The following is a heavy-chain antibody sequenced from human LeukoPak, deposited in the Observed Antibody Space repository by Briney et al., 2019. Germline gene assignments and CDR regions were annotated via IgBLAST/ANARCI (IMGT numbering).Heavy chain of an antibody. V-gene: IGHV3-33*01. J-gene: IGHJ4*02. CDR1: GFTFSSYG. D-gene: IGHD3-10*02. Sequence: PGGSLRLSCAASGFTFSSYGFHWVRQAPGKGLEWVAVIWYDGSNIHYAESVKGLFTISRDNSRDTLYLHMNSLRPEDTAVYYCARDFYTGMFDYWGQGTLVTVSS. CDR2: IWYDGSNI. CDR3: ARDFYTGMFDY.